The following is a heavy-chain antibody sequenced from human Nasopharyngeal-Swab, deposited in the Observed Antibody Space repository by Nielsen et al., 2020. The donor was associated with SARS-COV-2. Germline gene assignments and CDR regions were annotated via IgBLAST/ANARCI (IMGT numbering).Heavy chain of an antibody. J-gene: IGHJ4*02. D-gene: IGHD3-9*01. V-gene: IGHV3-48*03. CDR1: GFTFSAYD. Sequence: GESLKISCAASGFTFSAYDMNWVRQAPGKGLEWVSYISSTGSTINYADSVKGRVTISRDNAKNSLYLQMNSLRAEDTAVYYCASLYYDILTGYPGDYFDYWGQGTLVTVSS. CDR2: ISSTGSTI. CDR3: ASLYYDILTGYPGDYFDY.